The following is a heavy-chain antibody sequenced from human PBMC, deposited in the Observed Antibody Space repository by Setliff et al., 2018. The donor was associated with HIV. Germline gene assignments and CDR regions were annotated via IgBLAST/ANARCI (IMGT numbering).Heavy chain of an antibody. CDR2: MFYNGRS. Sequence: LSLPFPFSGVSISSHYWSWIRQPPGKGLEGIGYMFYNGRSKYKTSSKRRATISVDASKNRFSLKLRSVTAADTAVYYCARGNPLRWNAFAFDIWGQGTMVTVSS. D-gene: IGHD3-16*01. CDR3: ARGNPLRWNAFAFDI. J-gene: IGHJ3*02. V-gene: IGHV4-59*11. CDR1: GVSISSHY.